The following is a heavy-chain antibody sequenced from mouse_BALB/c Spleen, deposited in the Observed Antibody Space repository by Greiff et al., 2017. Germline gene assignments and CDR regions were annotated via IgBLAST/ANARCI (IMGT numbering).Heavy chain of an antibody. V-gene: IGHV1-14*01. CDR2: INPYNDGT. D-gene: IGHD2-3*01. J-gene: IGHJ4*01. Sequence: VQLQQSGPELVKPGASVKMSCKASGYTFTSYVMHWVKQKPGQGLEWIGYINPYNDGTKYNEKFKGKATLTSDKSSSTAYMELSSLTSEDSAVYYCARGLLRYAMDYWGQGTSVTVSS. CDR3: ARGLLRYAMDY. CDR1: GYTFTSYV.